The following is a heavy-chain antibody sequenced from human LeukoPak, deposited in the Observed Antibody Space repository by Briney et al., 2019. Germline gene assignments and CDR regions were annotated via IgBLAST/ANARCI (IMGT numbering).Heavy chain of an antibody. Sequence: SETLSLTCTVSGGSISSYYWSWIRQPAGKGLEWIGRIYTSGSTNYNPSLKSRVTMSVDTSKNQFSLKLSSVTAADTAVYYCARGRGYGLYYYYYGMDVWGQGATVTVSS. CDR2: IYTSGST. J-gene: IGHJ6*02. D-gene: IGHD5-18*01. CDR1: GGSISSYY. V-gene: IGHV4-4*07. CDR3: ARGRGYGLYYYYYGMDV.